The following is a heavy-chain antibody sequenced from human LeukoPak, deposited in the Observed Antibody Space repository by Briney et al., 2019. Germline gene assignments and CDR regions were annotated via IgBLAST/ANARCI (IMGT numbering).Heavy chain of an antibody. CDR2: INHRGDT. D-gene: IGHD1-1*01. CDR3: ARGPTISETGYFDY. J-gene: IGHJ4*03. CDR1: GGSFSAYH. V-gene: IGHV4-34*01. Sequence: SETLSLTCAVYGGSFSAYHWSWIRQSPGKGLEWIAEINHRGDTNYNPSVKSRVSISVDTSKNQFSLKVTSLTAADTAVYYCARGPTISETGYFDYWGQGTLVTVSS.